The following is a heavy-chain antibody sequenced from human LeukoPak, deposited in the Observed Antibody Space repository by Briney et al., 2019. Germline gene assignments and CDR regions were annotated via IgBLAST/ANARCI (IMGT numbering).Heavy chain of an antibody. D-gene: IGHD3-3*01. CDR1: GFTFSSYA. V-gene: IGHV3-23*01. J-gene: IGHJ4*02. CDR2: ISGSGGST. Sequence: GGSPRLSCAACGFTFSSYAMSWVRQAPGKGLEWVSAISGSGGSTYYADSVKGRFTISRDNSKNTLYLQMNSLRAEDTAVYYCAKSYDFWSGYSFDYWGQGTLVTVSS. CDR3: AKSYDFWSGYSFDY.